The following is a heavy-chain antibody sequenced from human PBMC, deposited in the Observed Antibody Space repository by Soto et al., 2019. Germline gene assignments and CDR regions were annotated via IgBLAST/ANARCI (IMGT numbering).Heavy chain of an antibody. CDR2: ISSSSSYI. Sequence: GGSLRLSCAASGFTFSSYSMNWVRQAPGKGLEWVSSISSSSSYIYYADSVKGRFTISRDNAKNSLYLQMNSLRAEDTAVYYCARGDNWNYVVDYWGQGTLVTVSS. CDR3: ARGDNWNYVVDY. J-gene: IGHJ4*02. V-gene: IGHV3-21*01. D-gene: IGHD1-7*01. CDR1: GFTFSSYS.